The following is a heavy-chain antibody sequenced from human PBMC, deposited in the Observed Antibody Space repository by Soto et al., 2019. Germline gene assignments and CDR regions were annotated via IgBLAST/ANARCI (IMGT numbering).Heavy chain of an antibody. Sequence: GGSLRLSCAASGFTFSSYAMHWVRQAPGKGLEWVAVISYDGSNKYYADSVKGRFTISRDNSKNTLYLQMNSLRAEDTAVYYCARDRMNYDAFDIWGQGTMVTVSS. CDR1: GFTFSSYA. V-gene: IGHV3-30-3*01. CDR2: ISYDGSNK. D-gene: IGHD1-7*01. J-gene: IGHJ3*02. CDR3: ARDRMNYDAFDI.